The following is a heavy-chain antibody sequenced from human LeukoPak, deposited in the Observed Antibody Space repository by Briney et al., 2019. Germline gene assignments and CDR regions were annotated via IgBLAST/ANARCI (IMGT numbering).Heavy chain of an antibody. V-gene: IGHV4-59*08. CDR3: ARWYCSGGTCFHLDD. D-gene: IGHD2-15*01. J-gene: IGHJ4*02. CDR1: GGSISGYY. CDR2: IFSSGSA. Sequence: SETLSLTYTVSGGSISGYYWSWIRQPPGKGLEWIGYIFSSGSAAYNPSLGSRVTASIDTSKNQFSLKLSSVTAADTAVYYCARWYCSGGTCFHLDDWGQGTLVTVSS.